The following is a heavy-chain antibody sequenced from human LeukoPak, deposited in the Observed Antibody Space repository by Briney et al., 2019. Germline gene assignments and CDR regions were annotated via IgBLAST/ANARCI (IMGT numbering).Heavy chain of an antibody. CDR2: IDKKDNFHAT. CDR3: TRDSGSYNWLDS. V-gene: IGHV3-73*01. J-gene: IGHJ5*01. D-gene: IGHD1-26*01. CDR1: GFTFSGCA. Sequence: HPGGSLRLSCAASGFTFSGCAIHCVRQSSGKGLEWVGHIDKKDNFHATAYAASVQGRFSISRDDSKNTAFLHMNSLKTEDIALDYCTRDSGSYNWLDSWRQGTLVTVSS.